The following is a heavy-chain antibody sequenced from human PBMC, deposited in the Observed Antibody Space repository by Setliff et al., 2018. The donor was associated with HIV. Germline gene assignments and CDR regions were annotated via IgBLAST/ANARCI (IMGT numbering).Heavy chain of an antibody. CDR2: IYNSEMI. CDR1: GASISSDT. J-gene: IGHJ4*02. Sequence: SETLSLTCIVSGASISSDTWSWIRQPPGKGLQWIGFIYNSEMINYNPSLKSRVSMSVDKSKNQFSLKLTSVTAADTAVYYCARGHCSSGWYVYHWGQGTLVTVSS. CDR3: ARGHCSSGWYVYH. D-gene: IGHD6-19*01. V-gene: IGHV4-59*12.